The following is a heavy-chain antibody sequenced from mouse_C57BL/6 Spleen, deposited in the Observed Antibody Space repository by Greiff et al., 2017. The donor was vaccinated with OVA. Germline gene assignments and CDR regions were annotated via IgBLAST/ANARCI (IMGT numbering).Heavy chain of an antibody. D-gene: IGHD2-2*01. J-gene: IGHJ1*03. CDR3: ARGGYDVDWYFDV. CDR1: GFTFSDYY. Sequence: EVNLVESEGGLVQPGSSMKLSCTASGFTFSDYYMAWVRQVPEKGLEWVANINYDGSSTYYLDSLKSRFIISRDNAKNILYLQMSSLTSEDTATDYCARGGYDVDWYFDVWGTGTTVTVSS. CDR2: INYDGSST. V-gene: IGHV5-16*01.